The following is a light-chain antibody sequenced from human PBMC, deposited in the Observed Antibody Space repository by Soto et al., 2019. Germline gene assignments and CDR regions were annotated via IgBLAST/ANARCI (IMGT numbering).Light chain of an antibody. V-gene: IGKV3-15*01. J-gene: IGKJ5*01. CDR1: QSVSNN. CDR3: QQYGSSPPIT. Sequence: EVVLTQSPVTLSVSPGERATLSCRASQSVSNNLAWYQQKPGQAPRLLIYGASTRATGIPARFSGSGSGTEFTLTISSLQSEDFAVYYCQQYGSSPPITFGQGTRLEIK. CDR2: GAS.